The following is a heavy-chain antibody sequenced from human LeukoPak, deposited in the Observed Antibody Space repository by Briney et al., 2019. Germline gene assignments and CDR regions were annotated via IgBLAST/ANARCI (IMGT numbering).Heavy chain of an antibody. CDR1: EYTFTSYD. CDR3: ARGGYHDSSGYHYNNDY. Sequence: ASVKVSCKASEYTFTSYDINWVRQATGQGLEWMGRMNPNSGNTGYAQKFQGRVTMTRNTSISTAYMELSSLRSEDTAVYYCARGGYHDSSGYHYNNDYWGQGTLVTVSS. V-gene: IGHV1-8*01. J-gene: IGHJ4*02. CDR2: MNPNSGNT. D-gene: IGHD3-22*01.